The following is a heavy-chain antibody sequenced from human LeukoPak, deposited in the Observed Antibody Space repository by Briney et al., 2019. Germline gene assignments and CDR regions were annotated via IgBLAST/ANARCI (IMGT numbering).Heavy chain of an antibody. J-gene: IGHJ4*02. D-gene: IGHD3-16*02. Sequence: PSETLSLTCAVYGGSLSGYYWSWIRQPPGKGLEWIGEINHSGSTNYNPSLKSRVTISVDTSKNQFSLKLSSVTAADTAVYYCARVVITFGGVIPQVRYFDYWGQGTLVTVSS. V-gene: IGHV4-34*01. CDR3: ARVVITFGGVIPQVRYFDY. CDR1: GGSLSGYY. CDR2: INHSGST.